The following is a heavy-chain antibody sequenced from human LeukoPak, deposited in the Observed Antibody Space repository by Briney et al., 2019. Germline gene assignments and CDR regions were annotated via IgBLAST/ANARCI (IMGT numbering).Heavy chain of an antibody. D-gene: IGHD3-22*01. Sequence: GGSLRLSCAASGFTFSSYSMNWVRQAPGKGLEWVSSISSSSSYIYYADSVKGRFTISRDNAKNSLYLQMNSLRAEDTAVYYCARGGSSGYPSFDYWGQGTLVTVSS. CDR3: ARGGSSGYPSFDY. CDR1: GFTFSSYS. CDR2: ISSSSSYI. J-gene: IGHJ4*02. V-gene: IGHV3-21*01.